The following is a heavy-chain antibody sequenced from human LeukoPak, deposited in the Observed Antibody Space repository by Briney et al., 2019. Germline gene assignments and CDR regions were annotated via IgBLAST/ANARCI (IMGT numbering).Heavy chain of an antibody. CDR1: GGSFSGYY. D-gene: IGHD3-22*01. V-gene: IGHV4-34*01. CDR2: INHSGST. CDR3: ATSGHNYYDSSGYYLEYFDY. J-gene: IGHJ4*02. Sequence: SETLSLTCAVYGGSFSGYYWSWIRQPPGKGLEWIGEINHSGSTNYNPSLKSRVTISVDTSKNQFSLKLSSVTAADTAVYYWATSGHNYYDSSGYYLEYFDYWGQGTLVTVSS.